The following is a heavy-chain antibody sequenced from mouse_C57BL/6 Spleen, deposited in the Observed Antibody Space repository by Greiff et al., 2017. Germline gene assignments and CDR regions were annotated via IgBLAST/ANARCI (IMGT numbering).Heavy chain of an antibody. CDR3: ARGWLPFAY. Sequence: VQLKESGPGLVKPSQSLSLTCSVTGYSITSGYYWNWIRQFPGNKLEWMGYISYDGSNNYNPSLKNRISITRDTSKNQFFLKLNSVTTEDTATYYCARGWLPFAYWGQGTLVTVSA. J-gene: IGHJ3*01. V-gene: IGHV3-6*01. D-gene: IGHD2-3*01. CDR2: ISYDGSN. CDR1: GYSITSGYY.